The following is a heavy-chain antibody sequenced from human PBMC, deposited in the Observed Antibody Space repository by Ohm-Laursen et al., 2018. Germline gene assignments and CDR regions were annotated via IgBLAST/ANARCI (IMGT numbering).Heavy chain of an antibody. D-gene: IGHD6-13*01. Sequence: SSLRLSCTASGFTFDDYAMHWVRQAPGKGLEWVSGISWNSGSIGYADSVKGRFTISRDNAKNSLYLQMNSLRAEDTALYYCAKGDFAYSSSSFCFQHWGQGTLVTVSS. CDR1: GFTFDDYA. CDR2: ISWNSGSI. J-gene: IGHJ1*01. CDR3: AKGDFAYSSSSFCFQH. V-gene: IGHV3-9*01.